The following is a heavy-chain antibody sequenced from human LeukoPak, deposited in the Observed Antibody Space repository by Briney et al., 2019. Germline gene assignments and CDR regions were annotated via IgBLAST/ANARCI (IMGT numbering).Heavy chain of an antibody. CDR2: ISGSGAFT. J-gene: IGHJ4*02. V-gene: IGHV3-23*01. Sequence: GGSLRLSCAASGFTFSSYAMSWVRQAPGKGLEWVSGISGSGAFTYYADSVKGRFTISRDNSKNTLYLQMNSLRAEDTAVYYCARDLGSSGWYYVSRAFDYWGQGTLVTVSS. CDR1: GFTFSSYA. D-gene: IGHD6-19*01. CDR3: ARDLGSSGWYYVSRAFDY.